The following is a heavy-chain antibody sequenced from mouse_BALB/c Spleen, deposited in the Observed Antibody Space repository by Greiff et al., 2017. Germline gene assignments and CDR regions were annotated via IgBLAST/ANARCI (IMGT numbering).Heavy chain of an antibody. CDR1: GYTFTSYD. CDR3: AITPGFAY. D-gene: IGHD1-3*01. J-gene: IGHJ3*01. CDR2: IYPGDGST. V-gene: IGHV1S56*01. Sequence: VQLQQSGPELVTPGALVKISCKASGYTFTSYDINWVQQRPGQGLEWIGWIYPGDGSTKYNEKFTGKATLTADKSASTAYMQLSSLTSENSAVYFCAITPGFAYWGQGTLVTVSA.